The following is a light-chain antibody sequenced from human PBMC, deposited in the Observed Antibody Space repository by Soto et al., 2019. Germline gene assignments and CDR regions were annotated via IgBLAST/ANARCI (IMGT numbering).Light chain of an antibody. J-gene: IGKJ1*01. Sequence: DIQMNQSPSTLSASVGDRVTITCRASQTISNWWAWYQQKPGKPPKLLIHDASSLESGVPSRFSGSGSGTEFTLTISSLQPDDFATYYCQQSIGTFGQGTKVEIK. CDR3: QQSIGT. V-gene: IGKV1-5*01. CDR1: QTISNW. CDR2: DAS.